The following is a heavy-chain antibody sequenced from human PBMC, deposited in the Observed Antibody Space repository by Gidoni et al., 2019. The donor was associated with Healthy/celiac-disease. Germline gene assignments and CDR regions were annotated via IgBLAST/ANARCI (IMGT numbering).Heavy chain of an antibody. CDR3: ARDFSSTSGGDWYFDL. Sequence: QVQLVESGGGVVQPGRALRLSCAASGFTFSSYAMHWVRQAPGKGLEWVAVISYDGSNKYYADSVKGRFTISRDNSKNTLYLQMNSLRAEDTAVYYCARDFSSTSGGDWYFDLWGRGTLVTVSS. D-gene: IGHD2-2*01. J-gene: IGHJ2*01. CDR2: ISYDGSNK. V-gene: IGHV3-30-3*01. CDR1: GFTFSSYA.